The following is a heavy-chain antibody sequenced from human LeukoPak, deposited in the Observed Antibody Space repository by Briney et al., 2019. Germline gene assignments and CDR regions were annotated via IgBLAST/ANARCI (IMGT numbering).Heavy chain of an antibody. J-gene: IGHJ4*02. V-gene: IGHV3-53*01. CDR3: ARVVSGKFYVYYLDY. Sequence: PGGSLRLSCAASGFSVGNNYMTWVRQGPGKGLEWVPVIYSGGNTYYADSVKGRFTISRDNSKNTLYLQMNSLRAEDTAVYYCARVVSGKFYVYYLDYRGQGTMVTVSS. CDR1: GFSVGNNY. D-gene: IGHD1-26*01. CDR2: IYSGGNT.